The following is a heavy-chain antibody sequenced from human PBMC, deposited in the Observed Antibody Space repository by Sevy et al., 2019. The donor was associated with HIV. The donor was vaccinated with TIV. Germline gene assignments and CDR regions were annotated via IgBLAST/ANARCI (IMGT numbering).Heavy chain of an antibody. J-gene: IGHJ6*02. Sequence: GGSLRLSCSASGFTLSSYAMHWVRQAPGKGLEYVSAISGNGGSTYYADSVKGRFTISRDNSKNTLYLQMSSLRAEDTAVYYCVKRGYGDYDDADNYYYYYGMDVWGQGSTVTVSS. D-gene: IGHD4-17*01. V-gene: IGHV3-64D*06. CDR2: ISGNGGST. CDR3: VKRGYGDYDDADNYYYYYGMDV. CDR1: GFTLSSYA.